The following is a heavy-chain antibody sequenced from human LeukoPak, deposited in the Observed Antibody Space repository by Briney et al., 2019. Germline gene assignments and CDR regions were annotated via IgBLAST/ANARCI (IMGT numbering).Heavy chain of an antibody. CDR1: GYTFTSYG. CDR2: ISAYNGNT. CDR3: ARDSPYDYVWGSYRHVHFDY. Sequence: GASVKVSCKASGYTFTSYGISWVRQAPGQGLEWMGWISAYNGNTSYAQKLQGRVTMTTDTSTSTAYMELRSLRSDDTAVYYCARDSPYDYVWGSYRHVHFDYWGQGTLVTVSS. D-gene: IGHD3-16*02. J-gene: IGHJ4*02. V-gene: IGHV1-18*01.